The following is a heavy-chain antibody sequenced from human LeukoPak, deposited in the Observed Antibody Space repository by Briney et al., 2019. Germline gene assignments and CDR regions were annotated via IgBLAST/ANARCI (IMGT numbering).Heavy chain of an antibody. D-gene: IGHD1-7*01. CDR3: ARGGDANWNYDSAFDI. CDR2: IYYSGST. Sequence: PSETLSLTCTVSGGSISSYYWSWIRQPPGKGLEWIGYIYYSGSTNYNPSLKSRVTISVDTSKNQFSLKLSSVTAADTAVYYCARGGDANWNYDSAFDIWGQGTMVTVSS. V-gene: IGHV4-59*01. J-gene: IGHJ3*02. CDR1: GGSISSYY.